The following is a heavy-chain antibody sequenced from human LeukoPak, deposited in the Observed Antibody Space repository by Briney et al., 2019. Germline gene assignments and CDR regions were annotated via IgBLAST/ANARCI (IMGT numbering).Heavy chain of an antibody. D-gene: IGHD5-18*01. CDR1: GVTFDDYS. CDR2: ISWNGGSI. Sequence: PGGSLRLSCAVSGVTFDDYSMRWVRQAPGKGLEWVGGISWNGGSIGYAAPVKGLFTISRDNAKNSMYLQMNSLRAEDTALYNCAKDLDVDTAMVTGFGSWGQGTLVTVSS. V-gene: IGHV3-9*01. CDR3: AKDLDVDTAMVTGFGS. J-gene: IGHJ5*02.